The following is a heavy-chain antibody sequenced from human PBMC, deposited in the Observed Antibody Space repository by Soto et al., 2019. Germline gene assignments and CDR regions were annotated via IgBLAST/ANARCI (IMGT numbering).Heavy chain of an antibody. CDR2: IYYSGST. D-gene: IGHD5-12*01. CDR1: GGSISSYY. Sequence: PSETLSLTCTVSGGSISSYYWSWIRQPPGKGLEWIGYIYYSGSTNYNPSLKSRVTISVDTSKNQFSLKLSSVTAADTAVYYCARGRYSGYSGRGYYYYYGMDVWGQGTTVTVS. J-gene: IGHJ6*02. V-gene: IGHV4-59*01. CDR3: ARGRYSGYSGRGYYYYYGMDV.